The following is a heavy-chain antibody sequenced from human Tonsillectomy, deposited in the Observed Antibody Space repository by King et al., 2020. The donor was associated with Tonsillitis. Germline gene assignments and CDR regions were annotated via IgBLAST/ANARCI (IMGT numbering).Heavy chain of an antibody. CDR1: GFTFSSYG. D-gene: IGHD5-18*01. Sequence: VQLVESGGGVDQPGRSLRLSCAASGFTFSSYGMHWVRQAPGKGLEWVAVISYDGSNKYYADSVKGRFTISRDNSKNTLYLQMNRLRAEDTAVYYCAKDTAMGLNHFHHGGEGTLRTVSS. J-gene: IGHJ4*02. V-gene: IGHV3-30*18. CDR2: ISYDGSNK. CDR3: AKDTAMGLNHFHH.